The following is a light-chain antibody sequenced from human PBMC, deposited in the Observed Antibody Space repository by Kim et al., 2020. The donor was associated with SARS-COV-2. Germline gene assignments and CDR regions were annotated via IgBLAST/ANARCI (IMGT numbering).Light chain of an antibody. J-gene: IGKJ5*01. Sequence: ASVRDRVPITCRASQGISTYLAWYQQKPGKALKLLIYDASTLETGVPSRFSGRGSGTEFTLTISSLQPEDFATYYCQQLKSYPIIFGQGTRLEIK. CDR1: QGISTY. CDR2: DAS. V-gene: IGKV1-9*01. CDR3: QQLKSYPII.